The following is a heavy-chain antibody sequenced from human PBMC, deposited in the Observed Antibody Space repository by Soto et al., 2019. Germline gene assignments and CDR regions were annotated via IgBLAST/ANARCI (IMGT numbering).Heavy chain of an antibody. CDR3: ARATTCGGDCYFDAFDI. V-gene: IGHV1-8*01. J-gene: IGHJ3*02. D-gene: IGHD2-21*01. CDR1: GYTFTSYD. Sequence: ASVKVSCKASGYTFTSYDINWVRQATGQGLEWMGWMNPNSGNTGYAQKFQGRVTMTRNTSISTAYMELSSLRSEDTAVYYCARATTCGGDCYFDAFDIWGQGTMVTV. CDR2: MNPNSGNT.